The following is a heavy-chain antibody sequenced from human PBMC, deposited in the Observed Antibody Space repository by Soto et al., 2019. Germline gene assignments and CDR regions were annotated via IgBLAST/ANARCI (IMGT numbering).Heavy chain of an antibody. CDR2: LSYRGTT. V-gene: IGHV4-31*03. Sequence: LXLTCTVSCGSFNSGAYYWCWIRRHPGKGLEWIGYLSYRGTTYYSPSLKSRLTMSLETSKNQFSLKLNSVTAADTAVYYCARVSATGTRWFGPWGPGTLVTGSS. J-gene: IGHJ5*02. D-gene: IGHD6-13*01. CDR3: ARVSATGTRWFGP. CDR1: CGSFNSGAYY.